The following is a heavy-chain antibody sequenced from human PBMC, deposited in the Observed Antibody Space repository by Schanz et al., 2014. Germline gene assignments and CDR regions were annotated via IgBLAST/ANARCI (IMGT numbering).Heavy chain of an antibody. Sequence: GKKEGAGGGVVQPGGSLRCSGAACGFTFSSYVLHWVRQHPGRGLQWVALISYDGGHKYYESSVTCRFPISRDNSKNTLYLQMSSLRTEDTAVYFCAGGRAVVTPLDFWGQGTLVTVSS. D-gene: IGHD2-15*01. V-gene: IGHV3-30*04. CDR2: ISYDGGHK. CDR1: GFTFSSYV. CDR3: AGGRAVVTPLDF. J-gene: IGHJ4*02.